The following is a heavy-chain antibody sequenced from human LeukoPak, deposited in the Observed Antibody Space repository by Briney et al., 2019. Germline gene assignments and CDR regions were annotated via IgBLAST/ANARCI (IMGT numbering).Heavy chain of an antibody. CDR1: GGSFSTYY. V-gene: IGHV4-59*01. CDR2: FYYSGST. Sequence: SETLSLTCTVTGGSFSTYYWSWIPQPPGKGREWIGHFYYSGSTTYNPSLKSRVTFSVDTSRNQFSLKLTSVTAADTALYYCARGQGGNYYLNYFDYWGQGALVTVSS. CDR3: ARGQGGNYYLNYFDY. J-gene: IGHJ4*02. D-gene: IGHD1-26*01.